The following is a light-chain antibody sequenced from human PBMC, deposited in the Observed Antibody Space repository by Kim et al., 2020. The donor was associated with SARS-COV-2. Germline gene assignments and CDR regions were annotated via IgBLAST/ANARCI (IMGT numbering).Light chain of an antibody. CDR3: QSYDSSLSGFYV. J-gene: IGLJ1*01. CDR2: GNN. V-gene: IGLV1-40*01. CDR1: NSNIGAGFD. Sequence: QSVLTQPPSVSGAPGQKVIISCTGSNSNIGAGFDVNWYQQFSGTAPKLLIYGNNNRPSGVPDRFSGSKSDTSASLAITGLHSDDEADYYCQSYDSSLSGFYVFGTGTKVTVL.